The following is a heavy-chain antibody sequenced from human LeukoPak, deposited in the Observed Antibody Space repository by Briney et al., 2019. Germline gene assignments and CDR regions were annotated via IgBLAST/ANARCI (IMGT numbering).Heavy chain of an antibody. CDR2: MNPNSGNT. Sequence: ASVKVSCKASGYTFTSYDINWVRQATGQGLEWMGWMNPNSGNTGYAQKFQGRVTMTRNTSISTAYMELSSLRSEDTAVYYCARGHHRLRLGTFDFDYWGQGTLVTVFS. CDR1: GYTFTSYD. J-gene: IGHJ4*02. D-gene: IGHD3-16*01. V-gene: IGHV1-8*01. CDR3: ARGHHRLRLGTFDFDY.